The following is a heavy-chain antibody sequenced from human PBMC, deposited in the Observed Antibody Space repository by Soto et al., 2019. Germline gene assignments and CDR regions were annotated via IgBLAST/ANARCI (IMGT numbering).Heavy chain of an antibody. J-gene: IGHJ4*02. Sequence: GGSLRLSCAASGFTFSSYGMHWVRQAPGKGLEWVAVISYDGSNKYYADSVKGRFTISRDNSKNTLYLQMNSLRAEDTAVYYCAKDRGSYSAYFSDYWGQGTLVTVSS. CDR1: GFTFSSYG. V-gene: IGHV3-30*18. CDR2: ISYDGSNK. D-gene: IGHD1-26*01. CDR3: AKDRGSYSAYFSDY.